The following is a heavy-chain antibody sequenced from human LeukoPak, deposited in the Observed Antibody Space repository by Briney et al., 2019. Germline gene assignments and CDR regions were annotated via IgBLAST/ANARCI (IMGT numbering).Heavy chain of an antibody. D-gene: IGHD3-3*01. CDR2: ISAYNGNT. CDR1: GYTLTSYG. CDR3: ARDYAPPPYYDFWSGYSLWFDP. J-gene: IGHJ5*02. Sequence: GASVKVSCKASGYTLTSYGISWVRQAPGQGLEWMGWISAYNGNTNYAQKLQGRVTMTTDTSTSTAYMELRSLRSDDTAVYYCARDYAPPPYYDFWSGYSLWFDPWGQGTLVTVSS. V-gene: IGHV1-18*01.